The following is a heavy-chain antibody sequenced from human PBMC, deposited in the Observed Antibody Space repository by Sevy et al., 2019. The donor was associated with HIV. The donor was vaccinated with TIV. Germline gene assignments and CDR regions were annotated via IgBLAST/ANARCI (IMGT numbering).Heavy chain of an antibody. D-gene: IGHD3-3*01. J-gene: IGHJ4*02. V-gene: IGHV1-18*01. CDR2: ISAYNGNT. CDR1: GYTFTSYG. Sequence: ASVKVSCKASGYTFTSYGISWVRQAPGQGLEWMGWISAYNGNTNYAQKLQGRVTMTTDTSTSTAYMELRSLRSDDTAVYYCARVLLGIFGVVIIPDFDYWGQGTPVTVSS. CDR3: ARVLLGIFGVVIIPDFDY.